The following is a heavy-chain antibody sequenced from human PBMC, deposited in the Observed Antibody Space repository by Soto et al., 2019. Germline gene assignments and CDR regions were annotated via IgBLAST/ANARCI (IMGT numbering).Heavy chain of an antibody. CDR3: GRDFGSGHADV. Sequence: GESLKISCQTSDEIFNTYWITWVRQMPGRGLEWVGRIDPSDSYTTYNPSLKGHVILSVDKSMNTAYVQWTSLRASDTAMYFCGRDFGSGHADVWGQGTLVIVYS. CDR2: IDPSDSYT. D-gene: IGHD1-26*01. J-gene: IGHJ1*01. CDR1: DEIFNTYW. V-gene: IGHV5-10-1*01.